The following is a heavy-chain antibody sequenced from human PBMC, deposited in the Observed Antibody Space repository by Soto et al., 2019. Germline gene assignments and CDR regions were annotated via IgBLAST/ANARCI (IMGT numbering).Heavy chain of an antibody. CDR1: GFTFSSYG. D-gene: IGHD3-22*01. J-gene: IGHJ4*02. CDR2: ISYDGSNK. Sequence: GGSLRLSCAASGFTFSSYGMHWVRQAPGKGLEWVAVISYDGSNKYYADSVKGRFTISRDNSKNTLYLQMNSLRAEDTAVYYCAKDFVSYDSSGYYLYYFDYWGQGTLVTVSS. V-gene: IGHV3-30*18. CDR3: AKDFVSYDSSGYYLYYFDY.